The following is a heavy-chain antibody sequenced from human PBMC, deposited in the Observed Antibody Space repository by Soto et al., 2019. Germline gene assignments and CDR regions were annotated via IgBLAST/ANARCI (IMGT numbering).Heavy chain of an antibody. J-gene: IGHJ5*02. CDR2: IYHSGST. V-gene: IGHV4-38-2*01. CDR1: GYSISSGYY. CDR3: ARGVVVVAATTYNWFDP. D-gene: IGHD2-15*01. Sequence: SETLSLTCAVSGYSISSGYYWGWIRQPPGKGLEWIGSIYHSGSTYYNPSLKSRVTISVDTSKNQFSLKLSSVTAADTAVYYCARGVVVVAATTYNWFDPWGQGTLVTASS.